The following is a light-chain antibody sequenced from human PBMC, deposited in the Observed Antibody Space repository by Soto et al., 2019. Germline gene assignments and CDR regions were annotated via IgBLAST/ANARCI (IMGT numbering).Light chain of an antibody. J-gene: IGLJ2*01. V-gene: IGLV2-8*01. CDR1: SSDVGGYNF. CDR2: EVI. Sequence: QSVLTQPPSASGSPGQSVTISCAGTSSDVGGYNFVSWYQQHPGKVPKLMIYEVIKRPSGVPDRFSGSKSGNTASLTVSGLHAEDGADYYCRSYSGSDNFVVFGGGTKLTVL. CDR3: RSYSGSDNFVV.